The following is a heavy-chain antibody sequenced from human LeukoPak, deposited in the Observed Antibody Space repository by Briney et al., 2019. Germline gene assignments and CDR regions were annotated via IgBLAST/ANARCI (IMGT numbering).Heavy chain of an antibody. CDR1: GFTFSSYE. Sequence: GGSLRLSCAASGFTFSSYEMNWVRQAPGKGLEWVSYIRSSGSNKYYADSVKGRFTISRDNAKNTLYLQMNSLRAEDTAVYYCARADSSCWSSLDFWGEETRVTLS. V-gene: IGHV3-48*03. D-gene: IGHD6-19*01. CDR2: IRSSGSNK. J-gene: IGHJ4*02. CDR3: ARADSSCWSSLDF.